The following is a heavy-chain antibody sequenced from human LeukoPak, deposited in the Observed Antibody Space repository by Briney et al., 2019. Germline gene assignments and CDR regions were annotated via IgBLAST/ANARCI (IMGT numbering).Heavy chain of an antibody. V-gene: IGHV4-4*07. CDR1: GGSISSYY. J-gene: IGHJ4*02. D-gene: IGHD3-22*01. CDR2: IYTSGST. CDR3: ASLNYYDTSGYFDY. Sequence: PSETLSLTCTVSGGSISSYYWSWIRQPAGKGLEWIGRIYTSGSTNYNPSLKSRVTMSVDTSKNQFSLKLSSVTAADTAVYYCASLNYYDTSGYFDYWGQGTLVTVSS.